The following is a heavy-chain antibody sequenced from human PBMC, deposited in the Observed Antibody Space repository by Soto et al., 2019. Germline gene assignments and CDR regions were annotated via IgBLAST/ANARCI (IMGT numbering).Heavy chain of an antibody. V-gene: IGHV4-61*01. J-gene: IGHJ6*02. CDR1: GGSVSSGSYY. CDR2: IYYSGST. CDR3: ARDRTLRGAHYYYGMDV. Sequence: SETLSLTCTVSGGSVSSGSYYWSWIRQPPGKGLEWIGYIYYSGSTNYNPSLKSRVTISVDTSKNQFSLKLSSVTAADTAVYYCARDRTLRGAHYYYGMDVWGQGTTVTVSS. D-gene: IGHD3-10*01.